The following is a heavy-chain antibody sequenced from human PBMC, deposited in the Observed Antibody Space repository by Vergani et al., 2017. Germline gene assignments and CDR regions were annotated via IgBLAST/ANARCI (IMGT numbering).Heavy chain of an antibody. Sequence: QVQLQESGPGLVKTSETLSLTCPVSGDSVISTDYHWGWIRQPPGKGLEWIGSMDYSGSTSYNPSLESRISISFETPKNQFSLRLTSVTAADTAVYYCASKRGACRAAYCHSYDFWGPGTLVGVSS. CDR3: ASKRGACRAAYCHSYDF. V-gene: IGHV4-39*01. J-gene: IGHJ4*02. CDR1: GDSVISTDYH. CDR2: MDYSGST. D-gene: IGHD2-15*01.